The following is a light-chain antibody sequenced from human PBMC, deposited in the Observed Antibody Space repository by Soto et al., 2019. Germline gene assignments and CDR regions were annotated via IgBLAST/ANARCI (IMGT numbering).Light chain of an antibody. V-gene: IGLV2-18*02. Sequence: QSALTQPPSVSGSPGQSVTISCTGDLGNYHRVSWYQQPPGTAPKLLIYDVSYRPSGVPDRFSGSKSGNTAALTISGLQAEDEVDYYCSSYASSSIYVFGTGTKVTVL. CDR1: DLGNYHR. J-gene: IGLJ1*01. CDR2: DVS. CDR3: SSYASSSIYV.